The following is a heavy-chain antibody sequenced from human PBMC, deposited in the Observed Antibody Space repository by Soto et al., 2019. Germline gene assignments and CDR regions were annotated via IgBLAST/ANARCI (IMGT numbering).Heavy chain of an antibody. CDR1: GGSINTYY. CDR3: DGGPYYFGLDV. Sequence: QVQLQESGPGLVKPSETLSLTCTASGGSINTYYWNWIRQSPGKGLEWIGYIYYTGHTNYNPSLESRVTISVDTYKKQFFLKLDSVTPADTAVYSCDGGPYYFGLDVWGQGTTVNVSS. CDR2: IYYTGHT. J-gene: IGHJ6*02. V-gene: IGHV4-59*01. D-gene: IGHD3-10*01.